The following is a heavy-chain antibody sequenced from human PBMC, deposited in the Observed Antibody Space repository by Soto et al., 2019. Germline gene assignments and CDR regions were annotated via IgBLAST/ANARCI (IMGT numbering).Heavy chain of an antibody. V-gene: IGHV3-30*18. CDR3: AKGAGTYRYYFDY. Sequence: ESGGGVVEPGRSLRLSCAASGSTLSSYGMHWVRQAPGKGLEWVAVISYDGSDKYYADSVKGRFTISRDNSKNTLHLQMNSLRAEDTAVYYCAKGAGTYRYYFDYWGQGTLVTVSS. J-gene: IGHJ4*02. D-gene: IGHD1-1*01. CDR1: GSTLSSYG. CDR2: ISYDGSDK.